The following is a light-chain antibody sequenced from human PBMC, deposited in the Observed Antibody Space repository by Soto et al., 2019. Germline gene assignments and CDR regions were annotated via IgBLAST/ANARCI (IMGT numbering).Light chain of an antibody. Sequence: EIVLTQSPGTLSLSPGERATLSCRASQSVSSKYLAWYQQKPGQAPRVLIYGASTRATGIPASFSGSGSGTEFTLTISSLQSEDFAVYYCQHYNNWPPWTFGQGTKVEIK. CDR1: QSVSSKY. CDR3: QHYNNWPPWT. J-gene: IGKJ1*01. V-gene: IGKV3-15*01. CDR2: GAS.